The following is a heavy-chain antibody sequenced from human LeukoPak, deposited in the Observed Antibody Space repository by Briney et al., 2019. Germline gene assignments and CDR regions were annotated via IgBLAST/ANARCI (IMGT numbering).Heavy chain of an antibody. CDR1: GYTFTGYY. CDR2: INPNSGGT. CDR3: ARDLRYYDFWSGWNYYYYGMDV. D-gene: IGHD3-3*01. Sequence: ASVKVSCKASGYTFTGYYMHRVRQAPGQGLEWMGWINPNSGGTNYAQKFQGRVTMTRDTSISTAYMELSRLRSDDTAVYYCARDLRYYDFWSGWNYYYYGMDVWGQGTTVTVSS. V-gene: IGHV1-2*02. J-gene: IGHJ6*02.